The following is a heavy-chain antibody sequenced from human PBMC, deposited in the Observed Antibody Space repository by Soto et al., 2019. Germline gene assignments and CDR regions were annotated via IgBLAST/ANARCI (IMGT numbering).Heavy chain of an antibody. CDR2: IDHSGST. J-gene: IGHJ5*02. Sequence: SETLSLTCAVPGYSISSGFSWGWIRQPPGKGLEWIGSIDHSGSTHYNASLKIRLSISLDTSKNQFSLELRSVTAADTAVYYCARDWGSGYYHFEPWGQGTLVTVSS. D-gene: IGHD5-12*01. CDR1: GYSISSGFS. V-gene: IGHV4-38-2*02. CDR3: ARDWGSGYYHFEP.